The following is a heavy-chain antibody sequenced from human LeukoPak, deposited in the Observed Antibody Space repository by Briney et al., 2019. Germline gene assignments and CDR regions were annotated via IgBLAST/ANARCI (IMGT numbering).Heavy chain of an antibody. D-gene: IGHD3-22*01. CDR2: IYPGDSDT. CDR3: ARAYDSSGYYFYY. J-gene: IGHJ4*02. CDR1: GYSFTSYW. V-gene: IGHV5-51*01. Sequence: GESLKISFKGSGYSFTSYWIGWGRQMPGKGVEWMGIIYPGDSDTRYSPSFQGQVTISADKSISTAYLQWSSLKASDTAMYYCARAYDSSGYYFYYWGQGTLVTVSS.